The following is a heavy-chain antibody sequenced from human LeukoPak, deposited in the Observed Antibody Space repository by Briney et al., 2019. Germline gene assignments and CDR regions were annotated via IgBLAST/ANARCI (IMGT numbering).Heavy chain of an antibody. CDR2: IYNGDNT. D-gene: IGHD6-19*01. Sequence: PGGSLRLSCVASRFTVSNNHMNGVRQAPGKGLEWVSVIYNGDNTYYADSVQGRFTISKDNSKNTLYLQMNSLRPEDTAVYFCARASRWLAFDNWGQGTLVTVSS. CDR1: RFTVSNNH. CDR3: ARASRWLAFDN. J-gene: IGHJ4*02. V-gene: IGHV3-66*01.